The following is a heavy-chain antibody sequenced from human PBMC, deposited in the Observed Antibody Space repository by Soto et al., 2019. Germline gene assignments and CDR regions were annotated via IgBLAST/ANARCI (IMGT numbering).Heavy chain of an antibody. CDR1: GFIFISYR. Sequence: GGSLRLSCSASGFIFISYRMSWLLQAPWKGLEWVASMNEYGSERYYVDSVKGRFTISRDNAKNSLYLQMNSLRAEDTAVYYCARATGADKEDYWGQGTLVTVSS. J-gene: IGHJ4*02. CDR2: MNEYGSER. D-gene: IGHD3-10*01. V-gene: IGHV3-7*04. CDR3: ARATGADKEDY.